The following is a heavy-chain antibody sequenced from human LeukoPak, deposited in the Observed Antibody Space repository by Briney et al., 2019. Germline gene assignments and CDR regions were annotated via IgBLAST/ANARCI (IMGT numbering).Heavy chain of an antibody. CDR2: ISYDGSNK. CDR3: ARHREKSSYYGVDWFDP. CDR1: GFTFSSYA. D-gene: IGHD2-2*01. Sequence: GRSLRLSCAASGFTFSSYAMHWVRQAPGKGLEWVAVISYDGSNKYYADSVKGRFTISRDNSKNTLYLQMNSLRAEDTAVYYCARHREKSSYYGVDWFDPWGQGTLVTVSS. V-gene: IGHV3-30-3*01. J-gene: IGHJ5*02.